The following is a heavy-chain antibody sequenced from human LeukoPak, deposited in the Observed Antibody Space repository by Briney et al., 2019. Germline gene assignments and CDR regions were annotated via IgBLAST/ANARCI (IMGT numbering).Heavy chain of an antibody. V-gene: IGHV3-30-3*01. CDR2: ISYDGSNK. CDR1: GFTFSSYA. D-gene: IGHD3-3*01. Sequence: GGSLRLSCAASGFTFSSYAMHWVRQAPGKGLEWVAVISYDGSNKYYADSVKGRFTISRDNSKNTLYPQMNSLRAEDTAVYYCTRDPPVGRFLEWYTNLMDVWGKGTTVTVSS. CDR3: TRDPPVGRFLEWYTNLMDV. J-gene: IGHJ6*03.